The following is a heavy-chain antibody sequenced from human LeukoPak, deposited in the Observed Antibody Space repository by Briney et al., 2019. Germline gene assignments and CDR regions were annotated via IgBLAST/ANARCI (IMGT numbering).Heavy chain of an antibody. D-gene: IGHD4-23*01. V-gene: IGHV1-8*01. CDR3: ARGYGGNLGFDY. J-gene: IGHJ4*02. Sequence: ASVKVSRKASGYTFTSYDINWVRQATGQGLEWMGWMNPNSGNTGYAQKFQGRVTMTRNTSISTAYMELSSLRSEDTAVYYCARGYGGNLGFDYWGQGTLVTVSS. CDR2: MNPNSGNT. CDR1: GYTFTSYD.